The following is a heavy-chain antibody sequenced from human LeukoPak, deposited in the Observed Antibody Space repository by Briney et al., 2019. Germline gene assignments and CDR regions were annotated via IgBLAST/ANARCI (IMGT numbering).Heavy chain of an antibody. CDR2: LYSSGYS. V-gene: IGHV3-66*01. D-gene: IGHD5-12*01. J-gene: IGHJ4*02. CDR3: AAKGNGYTGIYVFAH. CDR1: GFTFSSYA. Sequence: PGRSLRLSCAASGFTFSSYAMHWVRQAPGKGLEWVSVLYSSGYSKYADSVKGRFSISRDNSENTLSLQMNSLRAEDTAVYYCAAKGNGYTGIYVFAHWGRGTLVTVSS.